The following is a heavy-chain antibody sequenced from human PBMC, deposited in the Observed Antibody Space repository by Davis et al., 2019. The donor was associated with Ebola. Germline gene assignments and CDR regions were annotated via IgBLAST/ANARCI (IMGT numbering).Heavy chain of an antibody. CDR1: GGSVNSGNYY. CDR3: ATPRPPYSRAHGFDI. CDR2: LLYSVSS. D-gene: IGHD2-15*01. J-gene: IGHJ3*02. V-gene: IGHV4-61*01. Sequence: SETLSLTCTVSGGSVNSGNYYWSWIRQPPGKGLEWIGYLLYSVSSNYNPSLKSRVTISVDTSKNQFSLNLTSVTAADTAVYYCATPRPPYSRAHGFDIWGQGTMVTVSS.